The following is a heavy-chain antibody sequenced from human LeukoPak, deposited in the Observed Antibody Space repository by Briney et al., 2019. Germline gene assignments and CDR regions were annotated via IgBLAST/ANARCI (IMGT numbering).Heavy chain of an antibody. CDR2: INHSGST. D-gene: IGHD5-12*01. CDR1: GGSFSGYY. Sequence: PSETLSLTCAVYGGSFSGYYWSWIRQPPGKGLEWIGEINHSGSTDYNPSLKSRVTISVDTSKNQFSLKLSSVTAADTAVYYCARGSGYSGYDSIGGYYFDYWGQGTLVTVSS. V-gene: IGHV4-34*01. J-gene: IGHJ4*02. CDR3: ARGSGYSGYDSIGGYYFDY.